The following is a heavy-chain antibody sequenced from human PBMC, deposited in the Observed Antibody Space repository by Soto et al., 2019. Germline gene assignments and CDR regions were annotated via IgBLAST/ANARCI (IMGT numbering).Heavy chain of an antibody. CDR3: AKDSTVTTPFTSYYYGMDV. V-gene: IGHV3-30*18. CDR1: GFTFSSYG. CDR2: ISYDGSNK. D-gene: IGHD4-17*01. Sequence: PGGSLRLSCAASGFTFSSYGMHWVRQAPGKGLEWVAVISYDGSNKYYADSVKGRFTISRDNSKNTLYLQMNSLRAEDTAVYYCAKDSTVTTPFTSYYYGMDVWGQGTTVTVSS. J-gene: IGHJ6*02.